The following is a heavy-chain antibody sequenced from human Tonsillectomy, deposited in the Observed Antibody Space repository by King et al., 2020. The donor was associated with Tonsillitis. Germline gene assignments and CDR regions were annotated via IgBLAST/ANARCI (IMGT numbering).Heavy chain of an antibody. D-gene: IGHD1-1*01. CDR3: ARHQEYVGGSTTLDS. V-gene: IGHV4-59*08. J-gene: IGHJ4*02. CDR1: GGSISNYY. Sequence: VQLQESGPGLVKPSETLSLTCTVSGGSISNYYWSWIRQPPGKGLEWIGYIYYNGITNYNPSLKSRLTISVDTSRNQFSLKLRSVTAADTAIYYCARHQEYVGGSTTLDSWGQGTLVTVSS. CDR2: IYYNGIT.